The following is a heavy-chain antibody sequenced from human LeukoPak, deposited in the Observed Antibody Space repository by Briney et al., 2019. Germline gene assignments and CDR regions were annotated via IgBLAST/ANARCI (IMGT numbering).Heavy chain of an antibody. CDR2: ISSSGSTI. Sequence: PGGSLRLSCAASGFTFSSYEMNWVRQAPGKGLEWVSYISSSGSTIYYADSVKGRFTISRDNAKNSLYPQMNSLRAEDTAVYYCARDSPGDYYHSWGQGTLVTVSS. CDR1: GFTFSSYE. J-gene: IGHJ5*02. V-gene: IGHV3-48*03. CDR3: ARDSPGDYYHS. D-gene: IGHD4-17*01.